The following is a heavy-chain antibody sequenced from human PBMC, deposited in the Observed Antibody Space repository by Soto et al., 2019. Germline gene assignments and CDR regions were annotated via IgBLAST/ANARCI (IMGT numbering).Heavy chain of an antibody. V-gene: IGHV4-30-4*01. CDR3: ARGRYCLTGRCFPNWFDS. CDR2: IYKSTTT. Sequence: SETLSLTCSVSGDSISTVDYFWAWIRQPPGQALEYIGYIYKSTTTYYNPSFESRVAISLDTSKSQFSLTVTSVTAADTAVYFCARGRYCLTGRCFPNWFDSWGQGTLVTV. J-gene: IGHJ5*01. D-gene: IGHD2-15*01. CDR1: GDSISTVDYF.